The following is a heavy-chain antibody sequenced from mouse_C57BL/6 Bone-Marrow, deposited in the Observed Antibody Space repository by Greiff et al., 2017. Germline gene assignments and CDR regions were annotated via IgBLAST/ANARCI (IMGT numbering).Heavy chain of an antibody. D-gene: IGHD1-1*01. CDR3: SRQVTTVLATKYFHV. Sequence: EVHLVESGGGLVKPGGSLKLSCAASGFTFSSYTMSWVRQTPEKRLQWVAAISGGGGNTYYPDSVKGRFTISRDNDKNILYLQMSSLRSEDTALYYCSRQVTTVLATKYFHVWGTGATVTVSS. CDR1: GFTFSSYT. CDR2: ISGGGGNT. J-gene: IGHJ1*03. V-gene: IGHV5-9*01.